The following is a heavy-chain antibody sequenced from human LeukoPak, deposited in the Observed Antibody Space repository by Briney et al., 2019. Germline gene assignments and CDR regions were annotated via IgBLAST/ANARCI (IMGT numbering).Heavy chain of an antibody. Sequence: GGSLRLSCAASGFTVSDNYMSWVRQAPGKGLEWVSVFYSGGSTRYADSVKGRFTISRDNSKNTLYLQLNSLRAEDTAVYYCAKVRYSGYDWGAFDIWGQGTMVTVSS. V-gene: IGHV3-66*01. CDR3: AKVRYSGYDWGAFDI. CDR2: FYSGGST. J-gene: IGHJ3*02. D-gene: IGHD5-12*01. CDR1: GFTVSDNY.